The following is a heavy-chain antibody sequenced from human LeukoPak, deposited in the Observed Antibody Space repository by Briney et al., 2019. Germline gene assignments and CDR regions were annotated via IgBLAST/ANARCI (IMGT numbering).Heavy chain of an antibody. Sequence: GGSLRLSCAASGFTFNSSSMNWVRQAPGKGLEWVSSISSSSRYIYNADSVKGRFTISRDNAKNSLYLQMNSLRAEDTAVYYCARGLSGAFDIWGQGTMVTVSS. D-gene: IGHD2/OR15-2a*01. CDR2: ISSSSRYI. CDR3: ARGLSGAFDI. J-gene: IGHJ3*02. CDR1: GFTFNSSS. V-gene: IGHV3-21*01.